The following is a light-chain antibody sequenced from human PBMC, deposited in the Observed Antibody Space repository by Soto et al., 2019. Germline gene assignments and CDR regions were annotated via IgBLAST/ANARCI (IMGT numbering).Light chain of an antibody. CDR3: SSHTSGSTRV. V-gene: IGLV2-14*01. J-gene: IGLJ1*01. CDR2: EVT. CDR1: SSDVGGYDY. Sequence: QSGLTQPASVSGSPGQSIAISCTGTSSDVGGYDYVSWYQQHPDKAPKLMIYEVTKRPSGVSNRFSGSKSGNTASLTISGLHPEDEGDCYCSSHTSGSTRVFGSGTKVTVL.